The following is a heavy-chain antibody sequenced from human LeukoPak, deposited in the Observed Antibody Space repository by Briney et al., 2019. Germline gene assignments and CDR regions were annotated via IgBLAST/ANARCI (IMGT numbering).Heavy chain of an antibody. Sequence: PGGSLRLSCAASGFTFSSYGMHWVRQAPGKGLEWLAVTSIDGSKKDYVDSVKGRFTISRDNSKNTLYLQMNSLRLEDTAVYFCAKGEVDYRGVNSRFFDWFDSWGQGTLVTVSS. CDR3: AKGEVDYRGVNSRFFDWFDS. V-gene: IGHV3-30*18. D-gene: IGHD1-26*01. CDR1: GFTFSSYG. J-gene: IGHJ5*01. CDR2: TSIDGSKK.